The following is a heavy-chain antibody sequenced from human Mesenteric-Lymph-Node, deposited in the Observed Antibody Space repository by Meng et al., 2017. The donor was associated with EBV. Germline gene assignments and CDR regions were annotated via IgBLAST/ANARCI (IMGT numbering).Heavy chain of an antibody. Sequence: VHLRPWGPGLLKPSEPLSLTCAVHGGSFSDYFWTWIRQAPGKGLEWVGEINHSGSTKYNPSLKSRVTISVDTSENQISLNLNSVTAADTAVYYCARPRIRYGSGSYYYWGQGTLVTVSS. CDR2: INHSGST. V-gene: IGHV4-34*01. J-gene: IGHJ4*02. CDR3: ARPRIRYGSGSYYY. D-gene: IGHD3-10*01. CDR1: GGSFSDYF.